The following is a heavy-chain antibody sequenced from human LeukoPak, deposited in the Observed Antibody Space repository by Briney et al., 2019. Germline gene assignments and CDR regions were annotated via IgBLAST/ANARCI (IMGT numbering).Heavy chain of an antibody. V-gene: IGHV3-48*03. D-gene: IGHD4-17*01. CDR1: GFTFSSYE. Sequence: GRSLRLSCVASGFTFSSYEMNWVRQAPGKGLEWVSYISRRGSTIYHADSVKGRFTLSRDNAKKSLYLEMKSLRAEDTAVYYCARERETTVTYDAFDIWGLGTMVTVSS. CDR3: ARERETTVTYDAFDI. CDR2: ISRRGSTI. J-gene: IGHJ3*02.